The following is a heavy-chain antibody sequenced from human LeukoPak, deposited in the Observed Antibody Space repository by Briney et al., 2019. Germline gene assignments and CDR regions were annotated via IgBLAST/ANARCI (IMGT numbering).Heavy chain of an antibody. D-gene: IGHD2-21*02. Sequence: SGPTLVKPTQTLTLTCTFSGFSLSTSGVGVAWIRQPPGKALEWLALIYGHDDKRYSPSLKSRLTVTKDTSKNQVVLTMTNMDPVDTATYYCDTYGGDRQGYNWFDPWGQGTLVTVSS. CDR1: GFSLSTSGVG. CDR3: DTYGGDRQGYNWFDP. V-gene: IGHV2-5*01. J-gene: IGHJ5*02. CDR2: IYGHDDK.